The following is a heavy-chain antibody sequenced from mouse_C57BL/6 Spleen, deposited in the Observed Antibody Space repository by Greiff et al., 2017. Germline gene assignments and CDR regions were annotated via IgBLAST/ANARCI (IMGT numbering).Heavy chain of an antibody. CDR2: IDPSDSYT. CDR1: GYTFTSYW. J-gene: IGHJ4*01. Sequence: QVQLQQPGAELVRPGTSVKLSCKASGYTFTSYWMHWVKQRPGQGLEWIGEIDPSDSYTNYNQKFKGKATLTVDTSSSTAYMQLSSLTSEDSAVYYCASEKVMSSYYAMDYWGQGTSVTGSS. V-gene: IGHV1-59*01. D-gene: IGHD2-1*01. CDR3: ASEKVMSSYYAMDY.